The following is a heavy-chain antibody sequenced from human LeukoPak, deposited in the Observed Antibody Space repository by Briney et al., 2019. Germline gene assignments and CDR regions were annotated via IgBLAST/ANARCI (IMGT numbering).Heavy chain of an antibody. CDR1: GYTFTSYG. J-gene: IGHJ4*02. V-gene: IGHV1-18*01. D-gene: IGHD3-22*01. CDR3: ARSGIEYYYDSSGYYAY. CDR2: ISAYNGNT. Sequence: ASVKVSCKASGYTFTSYGISWVRQAPGQGLEWMGWISAYNGNTNYAQKLQGRVTMTTDTSTSTAYMELRSLRSDDTAVYYCARSGIEYYYDSSGYYAYWGQGTLVTVSS.